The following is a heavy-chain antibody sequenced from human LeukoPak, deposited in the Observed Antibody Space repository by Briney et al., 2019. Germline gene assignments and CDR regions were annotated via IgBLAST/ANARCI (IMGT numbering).Heavy chain of an antibody. V-gene: IGHV3-30*18. CDR2: ISDDGGNK. D-gene: IGHD3-22*01. J-gene: IGHJ4*02. CDR3: AKDSYDRGGYYSYYFAY. CDR1: GVTFSSPG. Sequence: GGSLRLSCAASGVTFSSPGMRWVRQGPGERLGSVADISDDGGNKYSADSVRGRFTISRDNSKNTLQLQMNSLKAGDTAVYYSAKDSYDRGGYYSYYFAYWGQGTQVTVSS.